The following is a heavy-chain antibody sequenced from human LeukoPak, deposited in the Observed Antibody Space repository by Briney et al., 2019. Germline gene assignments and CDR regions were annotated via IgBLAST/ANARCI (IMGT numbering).Heavy chain of an antibody. CDR2: IYYSGST. CDR1: GGSISSSSYY. V-gene: IGHV4-39*01. J-gene: IGHJ3*02. Sequence: SETLPLTCTVSGGSISSSSYYWGWIRQPPGKGLEWIGSIYYSGSTYYNPSLKSRVTISVDTSKNQFSLKLSSVTAADTAVYYCARHYYDSSGYRDAFDIWGQGTMVTVSS. D-gene: IGHD3-22*01. CDR3: ARHYYDSSGYRDAFDI.